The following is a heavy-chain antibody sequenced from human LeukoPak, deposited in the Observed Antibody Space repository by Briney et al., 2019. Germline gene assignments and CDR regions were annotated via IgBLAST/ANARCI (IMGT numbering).Heavy chain of an antibody. CDR2: ISGSGGST. J-gene: IGHJ4*02. D-gene: IGHD3-22*01. CDR3: AKDYYYDSSGDFDY. V-gene: IGHV3-23*01. Sequence: GGSLRLSCAASGFTFSSYSMNWVRQAPGKGLEWVSAISGSGGSTYYADSVKGRFTISRDNSKNTLYLQMNSLRAENTAVYYCAKDYYYDSSGDFDYWGQGTLVTVSS. CDR1: GFTFSSYS.